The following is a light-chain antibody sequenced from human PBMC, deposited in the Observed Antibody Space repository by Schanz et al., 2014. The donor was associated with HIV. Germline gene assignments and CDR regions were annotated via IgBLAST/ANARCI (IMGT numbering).Light chain of an antibody. Sequence: QSVLTQPPSMSGAPGQRVTISCTGSSSNIGAGYDVHWYQHLPGTAPKLLISGNNNRPSGVPDQFSGSESGTSASLAITGLQAGDAAAYYCQSCDTALSPILFGGGTKLTVL. V-gene: IGLV1-40*01. J-gene: IGLJ2*01. CDR2: GNN. CDR1: SSNIGAGYD. CDR3: QSCDTALSPIL.